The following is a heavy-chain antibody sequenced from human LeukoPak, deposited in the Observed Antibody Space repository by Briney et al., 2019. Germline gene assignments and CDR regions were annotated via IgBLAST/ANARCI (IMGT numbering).Heavy chain of an antibody. CDR2: MYYSGST. CDR1: SGSVTSGDYY. D-gene: IGHD3-22*01. CDR3: ARPYYYDSRIDP. V-gene: IGHV4-30-4*01. J-gene: IGHJ5*02. Sequence: SETLSLTCTVSSGSVTSGDYYWSWIRQPPGKGLEWIAYMYYSGSTYYNPSLKSRVTMSADTSKNQLSLKLRSVTAADTAVYYCARPYYYDSRIDPWGQGILVTVSS.